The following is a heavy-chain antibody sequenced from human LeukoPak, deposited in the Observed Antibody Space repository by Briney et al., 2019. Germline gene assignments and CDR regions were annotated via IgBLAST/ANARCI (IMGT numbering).Heavy chain of an antibody. V-gene: IGHV1-69*05. CDR3: AAAPPGFGELNGGDY. D-gene: IGHD3-10*01. J-gene: IGHJ4*02. Sequence: SVKVSCKASGGTFSSYAISWVRQAPGQGLEWMGRIIPIFGTANYAQKFQGRVTITTDESTSTAYMELSSLRSEDTAVYYCAAAPPGFGELNGGDYWGQGTLVTVSS. CDR1: GGTFSSYA. CDR2: IIPIFGTA.